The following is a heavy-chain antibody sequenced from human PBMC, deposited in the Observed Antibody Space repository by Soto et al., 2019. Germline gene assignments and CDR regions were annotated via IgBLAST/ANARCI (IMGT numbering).Heavy chain of an antibody. Sequence: WASVKVSCKASGYTFSSYAMHWVRQAPGQRLEWMGWINAGYGNTKSSQKFQDRVTISRDTSASTAYMELTSLRSEDTAVYYCARDTGDATFDFWGQGTLVTVSS. CDR1: GYTFSSYA. J-gene: IGHJ4*02. CDR3: ARDTGDATFDF. V-gene: IGHV1-3*01. CDR2: INAGYGNT. D-gene: IGHD7-27*01.